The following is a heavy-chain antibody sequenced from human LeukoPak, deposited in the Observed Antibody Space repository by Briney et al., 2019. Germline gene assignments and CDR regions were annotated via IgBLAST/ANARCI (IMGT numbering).Heavy chain of an antibody. CDR3: AKTDCSSTSCYTFDY. J-gene: IGHJ4*02. D-gene: IGHD2-2*02. V-gene: IGHV3-20*04. CDR1: GFTFDDYG. CDR2: INWNGGST. Sequence: PGGSLRLSCAASGFTFDDYGMSWVRQAPGKGLEWVSGINWNGGSTGYADSVKGRFTISRDNAKNSLYLQMNSLRAEDTALYYCAKTDCSSTSCYTFDYWGQGTLVTVSS.